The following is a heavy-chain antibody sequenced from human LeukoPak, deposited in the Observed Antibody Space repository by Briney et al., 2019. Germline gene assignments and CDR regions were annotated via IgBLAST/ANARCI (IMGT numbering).Heavy chain of an antibody. J-gene: IGHJ5*02. D-gene: IGHD6-19*01. CDR2: IYYSGST. V-gene: IGHV4-39*07. CDR1: GGSISSSSYY. CDR3: ARDIDHPGYSSGWYWFDP. Sequence: PSETLSLTCTVSGGSISSSSYYWGWIRQPPGKGLEWIGSIYYSGSTYYNPSLKSRVTISVDTSKNQFSLKLSSVTAADTAVYYCARDIDHPGYSSGWYWFDPWGQGTLVTVSS.